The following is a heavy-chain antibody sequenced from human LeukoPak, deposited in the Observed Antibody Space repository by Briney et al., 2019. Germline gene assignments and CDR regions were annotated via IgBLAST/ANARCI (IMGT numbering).Heavy chain of an antibody. Sequence: ASVKVSCKASGYTFTSYDIDWVRQAAGQGLEWMGWMNPDSGNSGPAQKFQGRLTLTRDTSISTAYMELSSLTSEDTAVYYCTRARYCTTLNCYPNDYWGQGTLVTVAS. CDR3: TRARYCTTLNCYPNDY. V-gene: IGHV1-8*01. D-gene: IGHD2-8*01. J-gene: IGHJ4*02. CDR2: MNPDSGNS. CDR1: GYTFTSYD.